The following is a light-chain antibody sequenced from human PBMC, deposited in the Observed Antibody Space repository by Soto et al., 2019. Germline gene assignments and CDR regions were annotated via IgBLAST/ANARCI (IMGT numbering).Light chain of an antibody. J-gene: IGKJ4*01. CDR2: KAS. Sequence: DIQLTQSPSTLSASVGDRVTITCRATQSISTWLAWYQQKPGRAPKPLIYKASILDSGVPSRFSGSRSGTEFTLTISSLQPDDFATYYCQQYDNYSLLIFGGGTKVDVK. CDR1: QSISTW. CDR3: QQYDNYSLLI. V-gene: IGKV1-5*03.